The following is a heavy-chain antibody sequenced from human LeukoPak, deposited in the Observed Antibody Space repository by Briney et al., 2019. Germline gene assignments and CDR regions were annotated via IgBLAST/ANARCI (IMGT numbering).Heavy chain of an antibody. Sequence: GGSLRLSCAASGFTFSIYWMHWVRQAPGKGLVWVSRIDTDESSTSYADSVKGRFTISRDNAKNTLYLQMNSLRAEDTAVYYCARLYCSGGSCYGSFDYWGQGTLVTVSS. CDR1: GFTFSIYW. CDR3: ARLYCSGGSCYGSFDY. D-gene: IGHD2-15*01. V-gene: IGHV3-74*01. CDR2: IDTDESST. J-gene: IGHJ4*02.